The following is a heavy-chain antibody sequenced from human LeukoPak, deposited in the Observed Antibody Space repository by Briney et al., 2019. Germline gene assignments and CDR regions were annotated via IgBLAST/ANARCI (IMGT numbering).Heavy chain of an antibody. D-gene: IGHD3-10*01. CDR1: GFIFSRYE. V-gene: IGHV3-48*03. CDR3: ARGGYYGSGSYLYFDY. Sequence: GGSLRLSCTASGFIFSRYEMSWVRQAPGKGLEWISYISSGGTAMFYADSVKGRFTISRDDARNPLYLQMNSLRAEDTAAYYCARGGYYGSGSYLYFDYWGQETLVTVSS. J-gene: IGHJ4*02. CDR2: ISSGGTAM.